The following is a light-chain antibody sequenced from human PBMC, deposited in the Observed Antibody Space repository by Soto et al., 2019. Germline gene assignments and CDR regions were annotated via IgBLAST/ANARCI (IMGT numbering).Light chain of an antibody. V-gene: IGKV1-5*03. J-gene: IGKJ2*01. CDR2: KAS. CDR3: QRYNTYPYT. Sequence: DIQMTQSPSTLSASVEDRVTITCRASQTISSWLAWYQQKPGKAPKLLIYKASTLESGVPSRFSGSGSGTEFTLTISSLQPDDFATYYCQRYNTYPYTFGQGTKVDIK. CDR1: QTISSW.